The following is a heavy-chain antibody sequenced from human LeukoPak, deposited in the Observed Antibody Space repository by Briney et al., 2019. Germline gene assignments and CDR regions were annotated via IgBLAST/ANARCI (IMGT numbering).Heavy chain of an antibody. CDR3: ARHSGYFDWFDP. D-gene: IGHD3-10*01. CDR2: IYHTGST. Sequence: PSETLSLTCTVSGASISSDSNYWAWVRHPPGKGLQWIGSIYHTGSTFYNPSLMSRVSISIDSSKNQFSLKLSSVTAADTAVYYCARHSGYFDWFDPWGQGTLVTVSS. J-gene: IGHJ5*02. CDR1: GASISSDSNY. V-gene: IGHV4-39*01.